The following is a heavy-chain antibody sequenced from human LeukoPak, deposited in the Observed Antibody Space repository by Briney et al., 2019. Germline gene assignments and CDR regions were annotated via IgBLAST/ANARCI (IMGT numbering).Heavy chain of an antibody. CDR3: ARIGDYGDYCDY. CDR1: GFTFSSYS. V-gene: IGHV3-21*01. CDR2: ISSSSSYI. J-gene: IGHJ4*02. Sequence: GGSLRLSCAASGFTFSSYSMNWVRQAPGKGLEWVSSISSSSSYIYYADSVKGRFTISRDNAKNSLYLQMSSLRAEDTAVYYCARIGDYGDYCDYWGQGTLVTVSS. D-gene: IGHD4-17*01.